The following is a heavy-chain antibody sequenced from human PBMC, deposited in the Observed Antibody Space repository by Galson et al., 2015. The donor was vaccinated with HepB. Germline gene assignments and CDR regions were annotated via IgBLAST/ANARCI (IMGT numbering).Heavy chain of an antibody. CDR1: EFSVSTNY. J-gene: IGHJ6*02. V-gene: IGHV3-53*01. D-gene: IGHD3-16*01. CDR2: IDSGART. CDR3: AREGAGGGMAV. Sequence: LRLSCAASEFSVSTNYMNWVRQAPGKGLEGVSLIDSGARTYYAASVKGRFTIFRANSKNTLYLHMNSLSAEDTAVYYCAREGAGGGMAVWGQGTTVTVSS.